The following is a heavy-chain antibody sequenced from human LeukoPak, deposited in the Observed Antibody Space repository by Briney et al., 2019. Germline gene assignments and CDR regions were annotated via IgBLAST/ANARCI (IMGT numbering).Heavy chain of an antibody. CDR1: GYTFTGYY. J-gene: IGHJ3*02. Sequence: ASVKVSCKASGYTFTGYYLHWLRQAPGQGLEWMGWINPNSGGTNYAQKFQGRVTMTRDTSISTAYMDLSSLRSDDTAIYYCASAPHGSGWENDAFDIWDQGTMVTVSS. CDR2: INPNSGGT. V-gene: IGHV1-2*02. D-gene: IGHD6-19*01. CDR3: ASAPHGSGWENDAFDI.